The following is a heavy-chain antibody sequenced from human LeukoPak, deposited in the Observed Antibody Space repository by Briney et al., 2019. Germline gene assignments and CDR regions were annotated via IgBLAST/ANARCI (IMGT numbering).Heavy chain of an antibody. V-gene: IGHV3-23*01. J-gene: IGHJ4*02. Sequence: GGSLRLSCAASGFTFTNYAMTWVRQAPGKGLEWVSAISGGAVSTYYADSVKGRFTISRDNSKNTLYLQMNSLRAEDTAVYYCAKDRSVVTAIPDYFDYWGQGTLVTVSS. CDR2: ISGGAVST. CDR3: AKDRSVVTAIPDYFDY. CDR1: GFTFTNYA. D-gene: IGHD2-21*02.